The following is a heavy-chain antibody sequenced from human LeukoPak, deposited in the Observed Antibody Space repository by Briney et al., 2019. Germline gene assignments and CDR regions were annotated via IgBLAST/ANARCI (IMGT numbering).Heavy chain of an antibody. Sequence: PSETLSLTCAVYGGSFSGYYWSWIRQPPGKGPEWIGEINHSGSTNYNPSLKSRVTISVDTSKNQFSLKLSSVTAADTAVYYCARGRVYSYGYYYYYYMDVWGKGTTVTVSS. CDR2: INHSGST. J-gene: IGHJ6*03. CDR1: GGSFSGYY. D-gene: IGHD5-18*01. CDR3: ARGRVYSYGYYYYYYMDV. V-gene: IGHV4-34*01.